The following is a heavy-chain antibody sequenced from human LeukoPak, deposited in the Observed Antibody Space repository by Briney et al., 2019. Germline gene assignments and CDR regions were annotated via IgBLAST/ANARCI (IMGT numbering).Heavy chain of an antibody. V-gene: IGHV3-53*01. Sequence: GGSLRLSCAASGFTFSTKTMHWARQAPGKGLEWVAVSYSSGSRHYAESVKGRFTISRDNSKNTLDLQMNSLRAEDTALYCCARVWELSFDHWGQGTLVTVSS. D-gene: IGHD1-26*01. CDR3: ARVWELSFDH. CDR2: SYSSGSR. CDR1: GFTFSTKT. J-gene: IGHJ4*02.